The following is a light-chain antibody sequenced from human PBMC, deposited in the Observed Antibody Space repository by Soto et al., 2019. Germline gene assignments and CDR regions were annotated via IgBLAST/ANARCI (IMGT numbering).Light chain of an antibody. CDR2: DVS. CDR1: SSDFGGYNY. CDR3: CSYAGSYTFGV. J-gene: IGLJ1*01. V-gene: IGLV2-11*01. Sequence: QSVLTQPRSVSGSPGQSVTISCTGTSSDFGGYNYVSWYQQHPGKAPKLMIYDVSKRPSGVPDRFSGSKSGNTASLTIPGLQAEDEADYYCCSYAGSYTFGVFGTGTKATVL.